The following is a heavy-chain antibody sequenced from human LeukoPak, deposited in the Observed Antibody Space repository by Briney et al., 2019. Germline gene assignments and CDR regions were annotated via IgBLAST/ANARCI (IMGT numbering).Heavy chain of an antibody. D-gene: IGHD3-22*01. V-gene: IGHV3-23*01. J-gene: IGHJ4*02. Sequence: GGSLTLSCAASAFPFNIYATNWVRHAQGNGLEWHSAIIGCGGKTYYADSVKGRFTISRDNSKNTLYLQMDSVRAEDTAVYYCAKDCVYYYDSSGPYYFDYWGQGTLVTVSS. CDR3: AKDCVYYYDSSGPYYFDY. CDR2: IIGCGGKT. CDR1: AFPFNIYA.